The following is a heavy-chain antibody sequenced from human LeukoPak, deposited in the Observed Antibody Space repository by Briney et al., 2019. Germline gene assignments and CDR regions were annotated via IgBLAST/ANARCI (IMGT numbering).Heavy chain of an antibody. CDR1: GFSLSTSGVG. Sequence: SGPTLVKPTQTHTLTCTFSGFSLSTSGVGVGWIRKPPGKALEWLALIYWDDAKRYSPSLRSRVTITKDTSKNQVVLTMTNMDPVDTATYYCPHREPLGGFDYWGQGTLVTVSS. D-gene: IGHD3-16*01. V-gene: IGHV2-5*02. J-gene: IGHJ4*02. CDR2: IYWDDAK. CDR3: PHREPLGGFDY.